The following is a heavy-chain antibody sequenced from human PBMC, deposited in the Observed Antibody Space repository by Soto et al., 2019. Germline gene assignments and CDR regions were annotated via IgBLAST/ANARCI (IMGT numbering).Heavy chain of an antibody. V-gene: IGHV3-33*01. CDR2: IWYDGSNK. D-gene: IGHD6-13*01. J-gene: IGHJ6*02. CDR3: ARDPYNSSWYQFSGFRYYYYGMDV. Sequence: GGSLRLSCAASGFTFSSYGMHWVRQAPGKGLEWVAVIWYDGSNKYYADSVKGRFTISRDNSKNTLYLQMNSLRAEDTAVYYCARDPYNSSWYQFSGFRYYYYGMDVWGQGTTVTVSS. CDR1: GFTFSSYG.